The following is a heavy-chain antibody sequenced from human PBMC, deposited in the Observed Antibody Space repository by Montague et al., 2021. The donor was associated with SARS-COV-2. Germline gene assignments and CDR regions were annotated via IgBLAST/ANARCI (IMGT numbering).Heavy chain of an antibody. CDR2: IYYSGST. V-gene: IGHV4-39*01. J-gene: IGHJ4*02. CDR3: ARAFIAAAGTTSFDY. Sequence: SETLSLTCTVSGGSISSYFWCWIRQHPGKGLEWIGSIYYSGSTYYNPSLKSRVTISVDTSKNQFSLKLSSVTAADTAVYYCARAFIAAAGTTSFDYWGQGTLVTVSS. CDR1: GGSISSYF. D-gene: IGHD6-13*01.